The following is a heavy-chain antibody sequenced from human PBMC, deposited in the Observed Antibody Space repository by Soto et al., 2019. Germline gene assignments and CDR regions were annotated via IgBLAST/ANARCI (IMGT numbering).Heavy chain of an antibody. V-gene: IGHV3-21*01. D-gene: IGHD2-2*02. CDR3: ARDSPVVPAAIRWAWFDP. CDR2: ISSSSSYI. J-gene: IGHJ5*02. Sequence: GGSLRLSCAASGFTFSSYSMNWVRQAPGKGLEWVSSISSSSSYIYYADSVKGRFTISRDNAKNSLYLQMNSLRAEDTAVYYCARDSPVVPAAIRWAWFDPWGQGTLVTVSS. CDR1: GFTFSSYS.